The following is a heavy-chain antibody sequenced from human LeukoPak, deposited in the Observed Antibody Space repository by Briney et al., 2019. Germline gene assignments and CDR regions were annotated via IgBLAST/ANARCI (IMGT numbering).Heavy chain of an antibody. CDR1: GFTFSSYA. D-gene: IGHD1-1*01. Sequence: GGSLRLSCAASGFTFSSYAMSWVRQAPGKGLEWVSAISGSGGSTYYADSVKGRFTISRDNSENTLYLQMNGLTAGDTAVYFCAKTASNWYLDYWGQGTLVTVSS. V-gene: IGHV3-23*01. J-gene: IGHJ4*02. CDR2: ISGSGGST. CDR3: AKTASNWYLDY.